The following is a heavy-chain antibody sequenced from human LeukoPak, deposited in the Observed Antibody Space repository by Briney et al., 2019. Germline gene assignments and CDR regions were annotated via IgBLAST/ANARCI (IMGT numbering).Heavy chain of an antibody. CDR3: ASSPDTAMVFDY. CDR1: GGTFSSYA. Sequence: ASVKVSCKASGGTFSSYAISWVRQAPGQGLEWMGGIIPIFGTANYAQKFQGRVTITADESTSTAYMELSSLRFEDTAVYYCASSPDTAMVFDYWGQGTLVTVSS. J-gene: IGHJ4*02. CDR2: IIPIFGTA. V-gene: IGHV1-69*01. D-gene: IGHD5-18*01.